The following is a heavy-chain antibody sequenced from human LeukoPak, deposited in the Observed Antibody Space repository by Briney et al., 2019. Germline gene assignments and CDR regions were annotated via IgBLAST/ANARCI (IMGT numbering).Heavy chain of an antibody. J-gene: IGHJ5*02. D-gene: IGHD3-10*01. Sequence: SETLSLTCTVSGGSISSGDYYWSWIRQPPGKGLEWIGYIYYSGSTYYNPSLKSRVTISVDTSKNQFSLKLSSVTAADTAVYYCAREGTMVRGVLNWFDPWGQGTLVTVSS. V-gene: IGHV4-30-4*01. CDR1: GGSISSGDYY. CDR3: AREGTMVRGVLNWFDP. CDR2: IYYSGST.